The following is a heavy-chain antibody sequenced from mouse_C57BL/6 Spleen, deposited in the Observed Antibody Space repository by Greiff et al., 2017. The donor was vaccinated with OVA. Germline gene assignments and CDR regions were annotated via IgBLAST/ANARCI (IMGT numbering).Heavy chain of an antibody. V-gene: IGHV1-69*01. CDR3: ARGIYYDYFDY. CDR2: IDPSDSDT. Sequence: QVQLQQPGAELVMPGASVKLSCKASGYTFTSYWMHWVKQRPGQGLEWIGEIDPSDSDTNYNQKFKGKSTLTVDKSSSTAYMQLSSLTSEDSAVYYCARGIYYDYFDYWGQGTTLTVSS. D-gene: IGHD2-4*01. CDR1: GYTFTSYW. J-gene: IGHJ2*01.